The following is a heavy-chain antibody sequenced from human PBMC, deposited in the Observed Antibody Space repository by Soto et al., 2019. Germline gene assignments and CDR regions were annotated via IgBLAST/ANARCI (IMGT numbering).Heavy chain of an antibody. V-gene: IGHV4-59*02. Sequence: QMQLQASGPGLVKPSETLSLTCNVSGASVSHGYWSWIRQPPGKGLEWIGFMYFGGSFNYNPSLTSRAPLSVGASKNQFPMKLASVTPSGPARYFWARSLYGSTGFAVDPWGQGTLVTVSS. CDR1: GASVSHGY. D-gene: IGHD3-22*01. CDR2: MYFGGSF. J-gene: IGHJ5*02. CDR3: ARSLYGSTGFAVDP.